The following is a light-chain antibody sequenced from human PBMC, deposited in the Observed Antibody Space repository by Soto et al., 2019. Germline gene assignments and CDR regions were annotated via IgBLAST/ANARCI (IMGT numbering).Light chain of an antibody. CDR3: GTWDSRLSALFYV. J-gene: IGLJ1*01. Sequence: QSVLTQPPSVSAAPGQKGTISCSGSSSNIGNNYVSWYQQLPGTAPKLLIYEDFKRPSGIPDRFSGSKSGTSATLGITGLQTGDEADYYCGTWDSRLSALFYVFGTGTQLTVL. V-gene: IGLV1-51*02. CDR1: SSNIGNNY. CDR2: EDF.